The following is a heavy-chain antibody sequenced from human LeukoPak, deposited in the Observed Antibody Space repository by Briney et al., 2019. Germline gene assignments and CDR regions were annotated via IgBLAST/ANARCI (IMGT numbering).Heavy chain of an antibody. CDR3: ARKDDRRGYPFDY. CDR2: ISEDGSEK. Sequence: PGRSLRLSCAASGFTFPSYGLHWVRQAPRRELEWVAGISEDGSEKRYADSVQDRTTISRDNSKKTLYLQMNSPRPEDTALSFCARKDDRRGYPFDYWGQGTLVTVPP. V-gene: IGHV3-30*19. J-gene: IGHJ4*02. D-gene: IGHD3-22*01. CDR1: GFTFPSYG.